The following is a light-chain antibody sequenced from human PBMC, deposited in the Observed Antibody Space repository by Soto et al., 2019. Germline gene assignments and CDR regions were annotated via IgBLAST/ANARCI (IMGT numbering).Light chain of an antibody. CDR1: QGISTW. J-gene: IGKJ3*01. CDR2: AAS. Sequence: DIQMTQSPSSVSASVGDRVTITCRASQGISTWLAWYQQKPGKAPEFLMHAASNLESGVPSRFSGGGTGTDVALTVSCREPEDCATDYCQQTNRVRPSCGPGTKVDV. CDR3: QQTNRVRPS. V-gene: IGKV1D-12*01.